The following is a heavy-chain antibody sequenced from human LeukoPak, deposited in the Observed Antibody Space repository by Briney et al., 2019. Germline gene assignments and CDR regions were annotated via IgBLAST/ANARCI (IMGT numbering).Heavy chain of an antibody. CDR3: ARERNQYRQWLRGYGMDV. D-gene: IGHD6-19*01. J-gene: IGHJ6*02. Sequence: SETLSLTCAVYGGSFSGYYWSWIRQPPGKGLEWIGEINRSGSTNYNPSLKSRVTISVDTSKNQFSLKLSSVTAADTAVYYCARERNQYRQWLRGYGMDVWGQGTTVTVSS. CDR1: GGSFSGYY. V-gene: IGHV4-34*01. CDR2: INRSGST.